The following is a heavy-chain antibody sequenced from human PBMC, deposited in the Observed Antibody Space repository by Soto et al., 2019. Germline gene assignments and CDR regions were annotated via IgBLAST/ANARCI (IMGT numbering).Heavy chain of an antibody. CDR1: GYTFTSYD. V-gene: IGHV1-8*01. CDR2: MNPNSGNT. CDR3: ARGRVEWLLSSLYYYYGMDV. J-gene: IGHJ6*02. Sequence: GASVKVSCKASGYTFTSYDINWVRQATGQGLEWMGWMNPNSGNTGYAQKFQGRVTMTRNTSISTAYMELSSPRSEDTAVYYCARGRVEWLLSSLYYYYGMDVWGQGTTVPISS. D-gene: IGHD3-3*01.